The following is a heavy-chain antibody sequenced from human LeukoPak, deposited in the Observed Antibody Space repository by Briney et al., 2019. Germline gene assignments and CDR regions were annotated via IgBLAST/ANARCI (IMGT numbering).Heavy chain of an antibody. Sequence: GGSLRLSCAASGFTLSSYGMSWVRQAPGKGLEWVSAISGSGGSTYYADSVKGRFTISRDNSKNTLYLQMNSLRAEDTAVYYCARAPHIVVVTDAFDIWGQGTMVTVSS. V-gene: IGHV3-23*01. CDR2: ISGSGGST. CDR3: ARAPHIVVVTDAFDI. D-gene: IGHD2-21*02. CDR1: GFTLSSYG. J-gene: IGHJ3*02.